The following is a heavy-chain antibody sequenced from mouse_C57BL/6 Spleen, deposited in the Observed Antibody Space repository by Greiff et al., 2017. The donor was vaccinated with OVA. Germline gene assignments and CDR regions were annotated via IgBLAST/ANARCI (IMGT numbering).Heavy chain of an antibody. CDR3: ARYGGYYSNSDAMDY. CDR2: INPSNGGP. CDR1: GYNFTSYW. Sequence: QVQLQQSGTELVKPGDSVKLSCKASGYNFTSYWMHWVKQRPGQGLEWIGNINPSNGGPNYNEKFKRQATLTVDQSSSTAYMLLSILTSEDSAVYYCARYGGYYSNSDAMDYWGQGTSVTVSS. V-gene: IGHV1-53*01. D-gene: IGHD2-5*01. J-gene: IGHJ4*01.